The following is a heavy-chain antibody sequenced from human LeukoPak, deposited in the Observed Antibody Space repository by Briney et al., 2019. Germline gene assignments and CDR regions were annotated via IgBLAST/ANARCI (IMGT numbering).Heavy chain of an antibody. D-gene: IGHD6-13*01. CDR3: ARHPRWYSSSWYGSPFDY. V-gene: IGHV4-39*01. Sequence: SETLSLTCTVSGGSISISSYYWGWIRQSPGKGLGWIGSIYYSGRTFYNPSLKSRVTISVDTSKNQFSLKLSSVTAADTAVYYCARHPRWYSSSWYGSPFDYWGQGTLVTVSS. J-gene: IGHJ4*02. CDR2: IYYSGRT. CDR1: GGSISISSYY.